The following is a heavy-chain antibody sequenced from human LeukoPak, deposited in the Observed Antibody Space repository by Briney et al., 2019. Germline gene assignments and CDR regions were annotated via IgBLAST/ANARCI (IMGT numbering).Heavy chain of an antibody. V-gene: IGHV4-59*13. CDR3: ASVFYYGSGTFDL. Sequence: SETLSLTCTVSGGSLSRYFWSWIRQPPGKGLEWVGYIYYSWRTTQNPSLRSRATKSVATSKNQFSLKRGSVTAADTAVYYCASVFYYGSGTFDLWGRGTLVTVSS. CDR1: GGSLSRYF. D-gene: IGHD3-10*01. CDR2: IYYSWRT. J-gene: IGHJ2*01.